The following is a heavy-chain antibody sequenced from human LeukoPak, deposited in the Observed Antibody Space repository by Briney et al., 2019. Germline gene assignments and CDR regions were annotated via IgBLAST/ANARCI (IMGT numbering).Heavy chain of an antibody. CDR3: ARGGRYXXXLSRSHYYYYYMDV. CDR2: ISSSSSTR. D-gene: IGHD3-9*01. Sequence: GGSLRLSCAASGFTFSSYSMNWVRQAPGKGLEWVSYISSSSSTRYYADSVEGRFTISRDNAKNSLYLQMNSLMAEDTAAYYCARGGRYXXXLSRSHYYYYYMDVWGKGTTVTVSS. V-gene: IGHV3-48*04. J-gene: IGHJ6*03. CDR1: GFTFSSYS.